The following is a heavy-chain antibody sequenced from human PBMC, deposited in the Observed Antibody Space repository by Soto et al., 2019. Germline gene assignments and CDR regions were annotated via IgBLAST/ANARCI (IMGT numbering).Heavy chain of an antibody. CDR1: GFTFEDHG. CDR3: AKALGFLEPDYFDY. J-gene: IGHJ4*02. Sequence: PGGSLRLSCAASGFTFEDHGMTWVRQIPGKGLEWVAEINWSGSSTYYADSVKGRFTISRDNSKNTLYLQMNSLRAEDTAVYYCAKALGFLEPDYFDYWGQGTLVTVSS. CDR2: INWSGSST. V-gene: IGHV3-20*04. D-gene: IGHD3-3*01.